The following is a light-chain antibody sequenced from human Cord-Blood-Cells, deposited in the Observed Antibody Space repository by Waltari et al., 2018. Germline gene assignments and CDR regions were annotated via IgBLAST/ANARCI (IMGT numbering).Light chain of an antibody. CDR3: SSSTSSSTWV. CDR2: DVS. J-gene: IGLJ3*02. V-gene: IGLV2-14*01. CDR1: SSDVGGYNY. Sequence: QSALTQPASVSGSPGQSITISCTGTSSDVGGYNYVSWYQQHPGKAPKLMIYDVSKRPSGVSNRFSGSKSGNTASLTFSGLQAEDDADYYCSSSTSSSTWVFGGGTKLTVL.